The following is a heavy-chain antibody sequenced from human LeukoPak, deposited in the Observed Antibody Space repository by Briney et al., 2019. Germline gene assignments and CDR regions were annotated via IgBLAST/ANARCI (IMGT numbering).Heavy chain of an antibody. J-gene: IGHJ5*02. V-gene: IGHV3-11*05. CDR3: AREGRSGSYLGRFDP. Sequence: GGSLRLSCAASGFTFSDHYMSWIRQAPGRGLEWVSYISTSVTYTEYADSVKGRFTISRDNAKNSLYLQMNSLRAEDTAVYYCAREGRSGSYLGRFDPWGQGTPVTVSS. D-gene: IGHD1-26*01. CDR2: ISTSVTYT. CDR1: GFTFSDHY.